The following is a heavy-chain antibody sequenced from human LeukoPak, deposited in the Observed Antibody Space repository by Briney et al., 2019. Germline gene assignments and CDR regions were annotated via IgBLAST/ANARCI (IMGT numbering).Heavy chain of an antibody. CDR2: LDPGQGET. J-gene: IGHJ4*02. CDR3: VTGITVAGTKYYFDY. D-gene: IGHD6-19*01. Sequence: ASVKVSCKVSGYILSAISMHWVRQSPGKGLEWMGGLDPGQGETVYAQKFQGRVTMTEDTSTDTAYMELSSLRSEDTAVYYCVTGITVAGTKYYFDYWGQGTLVTVSS. V-gene: IGHV1-24*01. CDR1: GYILSAIS.